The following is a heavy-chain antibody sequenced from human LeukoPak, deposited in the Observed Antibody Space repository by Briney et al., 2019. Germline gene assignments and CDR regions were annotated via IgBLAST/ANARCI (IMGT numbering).Heavy chain of an antibody. D-gene: IGHD3-3*01. CDR2: IFRDGST. CDR1: GFNVRTNY. Sequence: PGGSLRLSCAVSGFNVRTNYMSWVRQAPGKGVEWVSVIFRDGSTYYGDSVRGRFSISRDNSKNMVYLQMNNLRAEDTAVYFCARDFFDFWGGSWVWGQGTLVTVSS. J-gene: IGHJ4*02. V-gene: IGHV3-53*01. CDR3: ARDFFDFWGGSWV.